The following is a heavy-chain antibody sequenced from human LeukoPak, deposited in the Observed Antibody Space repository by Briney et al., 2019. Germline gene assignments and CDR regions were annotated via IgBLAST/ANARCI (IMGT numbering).Heavy chain of an antibody. CDR3: ARDHCSSTSCYAYYYYGMDV. V-gene: IGHV3-33*01. Sequence: GRSLRLSCAASGFTFSSYGMHWVRHAPGKGLEWVAVIWYDGSNKYYADSVKGRFTISSDNSKNTLYLQMNSLRAEDTAVYYCARDHCSSTSCYAYYYYGMDVWGKGTTVTVSS. CDR2: IWYDGSNK. J-gene: IGHJ6*04. CDR1: GFTFSSYG. D-gene: IGHD2-2*01.